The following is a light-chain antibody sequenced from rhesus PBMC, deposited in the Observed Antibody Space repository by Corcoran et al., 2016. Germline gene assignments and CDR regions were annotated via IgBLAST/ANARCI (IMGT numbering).Light chain of an antibody. V-gene: IGKV3-40*03. CDR1: ESGGSY. Sequence: EIVMTQSPATLSLSPGETATLSCRASESGGSYLAWYQQKAGQAPTLLLHSAYFRAPGIPDRFSGSGSRTEVTLTISSLEPEDVGVYLCQQYNDLLRTFGQGTKVEIK. CDR3: QQYNDLLRT. CDR2: SAY. J-gene: IGKJ1*01.